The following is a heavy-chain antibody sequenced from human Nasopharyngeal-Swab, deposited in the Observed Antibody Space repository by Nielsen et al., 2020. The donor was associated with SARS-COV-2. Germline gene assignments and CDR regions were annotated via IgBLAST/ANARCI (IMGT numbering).Heavy chain of an antibody. CDR3: GRHGAGTGGNRVYYYYYVNV. J-gene: IGHJ6*03. Sequence: GSLRLSCAVSGYSISSDNYWAWIRQPSGKGLEWIGSVYHSGSTYYNPSLKSRATISVDTSNNQFSLKLTSVTAADTAVYYCGRHGAGTGGNRVYYYYYVNVWGKGTTVTVSS. CDR1: GYSISSDNY. V-gene: IGHV4-38-2*01. D-gene: IGHD1-1*01. CDR2: VYHSGST.